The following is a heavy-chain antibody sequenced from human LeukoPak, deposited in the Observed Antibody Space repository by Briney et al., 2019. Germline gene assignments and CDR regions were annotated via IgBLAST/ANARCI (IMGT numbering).Heavy chain of an antibody. CDR1: GFTFSSYS. CDR2: ISSSSSYI. J-gene: IGHJ4*02. Sequence: GGSLRLSCAASGFTFSSYSMNWVRQAPGKGLEWVSSISSSSSYIYYADSVKGRFTISRDNAKNSLYLQMNSLRAEDTAVYYCARDPSGWSEGVLDYWGQGTLVTVSS. V-gene: IGHV3-21*01. CDR3: ARDPSGWSEGVLDY. D-gene: IGHD6-19*01.